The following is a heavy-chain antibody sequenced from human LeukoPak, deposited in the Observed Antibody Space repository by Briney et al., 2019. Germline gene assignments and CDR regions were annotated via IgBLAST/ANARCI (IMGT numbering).Heavy chain of an antibody. V-gene: IGHV3-9*01. CDR3: ARPYDNVTGYLDY. CDR2: ISWNSGII. Sequence: GGSLRLSCAASGVNLGSYAMHWVRQAPGKGLEWVSGISWNSGIIGSADSVKGRFTISRDNAKNSLYLQMNSLRTEDTAFCYCARPYDNVTGYLDYWGQGTLVTVSS. D-gene: IGHD3-9*01. J-gene: IGHJ4*02. CDR1: GVNLGSYA.